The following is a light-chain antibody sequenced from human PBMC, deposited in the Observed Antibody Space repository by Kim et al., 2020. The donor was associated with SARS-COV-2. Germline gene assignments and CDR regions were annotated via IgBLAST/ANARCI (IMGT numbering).Light chain of an antibody. J-gene: IGKJ2*01. V-gene: IGKV3-15*01. CDR1: QSVSTN. CDR2: DTS. Sequence: SVSPGERVTLSCRASQSVSTNLAWYQQKPGQGPRLLIFDTSIGATGLPARFSGSGSGTEFTLTISSLQSEDFADYYCQQYNNWPYTFGQGTKLEI. CDR3: QQYNNWPYT.